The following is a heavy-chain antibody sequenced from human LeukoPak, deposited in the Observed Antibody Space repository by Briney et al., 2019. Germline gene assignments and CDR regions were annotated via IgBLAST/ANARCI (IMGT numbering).Heavy chain of an antibody. CDR3: ARETSDDYVWGNYRYKHFYYQGLDV. CDR2: INPSGGST. J-gene: IGHJ6*02. CDR1: GYTFTSNY. V-gene: IGHV1-46*01. Sequence: ASVKVSCKASGYTFTSNYIHWVRQAPGQGLEWVGRINPSGGSTDYAQKFQDRVTMTRDTSTSTVYMDLNSLNSADTAVYYCARETSDDYVWGNYRYKHFYYQGLDVWGHGTTVTVSS. D-gene: IGHD3-16*02.